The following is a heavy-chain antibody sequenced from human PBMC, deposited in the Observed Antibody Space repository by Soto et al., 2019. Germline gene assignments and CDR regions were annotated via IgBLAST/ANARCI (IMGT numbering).Heavy chain of an antibody. D-gene: IGHD3-10*01. CDR2: ISGSGGST. J-gene: IGHJ4*02. CDR3: AKDSSGGSGSYVYDY. Sequence: SGGSLRLSCAASGFTFSSYAMSWVRQAPGKGLEWVSAISGSGGSTYYADSVKGRFTISRDNSKNTLYLQMNSLRAEDTAVYYCAKDSSGGSGSYVYDYWGQGTLVTVSS. V-gene: IGHV3-23*01. CDR1: GFTFSSYA.